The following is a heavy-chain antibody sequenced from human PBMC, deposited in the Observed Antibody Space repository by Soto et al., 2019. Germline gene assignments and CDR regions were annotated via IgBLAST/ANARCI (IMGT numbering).Heavy chain of an antibody. CDR3: ARGITLPTPLDY. J-gene: IGHJ4*02. CDR2: ISAYNGNT. CDR1: GYTFTSYG. Sequence: ASVKVSCKASGYTFTSYGISWVRQAPGQGLEWMGWISAYNGNTNNAQKLQGRVTMTTDTSASTAYMELSSLRSEDTAVYYCARGITLPTPLDYWGQGTLVTSPQ. V-gene: IGHV1-18*01. D-gene: IGHD1-20*01.